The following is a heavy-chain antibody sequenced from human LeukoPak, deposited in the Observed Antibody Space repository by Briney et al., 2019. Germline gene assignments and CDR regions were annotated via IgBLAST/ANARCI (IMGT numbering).Heavy chain of an antibody. CDR1: GGSIFSYY. D-gene: IGHD6-19*01. CDR3: ARGIGSGWYGGWFDP. J-gene: IGHJ5*02. CDR2: IYYTGST. V-gene: IGHV4-59*01. Sequence: SETLSLTCTVSGGSIFSYYWNWIQQPPGKGLEWIGYIYYTGSTNYNPSLKSRVTISKDTSKNQFSLNLSSVTAADTAVYYCARGIGSGWYGGWFDPWGQGTLVTVSS.